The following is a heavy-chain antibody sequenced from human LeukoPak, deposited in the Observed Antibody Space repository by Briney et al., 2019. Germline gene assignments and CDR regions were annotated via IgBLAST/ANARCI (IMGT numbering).Heavy chain of an antibody. CDR1: GGSISSSSYY. CDR3: ASGRRYDSSGYYLFFDY. J-gene: IGHJ4*02. Sequence: PSETLSLTCTVSGGSISSSSYYWGWIRQPPGKGLEWIGEINHSGSTNYNPSLKSRVTISVDTSKNQFSLKLSSVTAADTAVYYCASGRRYDSSGYYLFFDYWGQGTLVTVSS. V-gene: IGHV4-39*07. CDR2: INHSGST. D-gene: IGHD3-22*01.